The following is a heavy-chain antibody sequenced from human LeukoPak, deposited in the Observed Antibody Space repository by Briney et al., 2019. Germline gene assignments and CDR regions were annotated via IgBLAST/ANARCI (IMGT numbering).Heavy chain of an antibody. V-gene: IGHV1-2*02. J-gene: IGHJ5*02. CDR3: TRDRMHSGSYFEVSGNNWFDP. CDR2: INPNSGGT. Sequence: ASVKVSYKASGHTFTGYNMHWVRQAPGQGLEWMGWINPNSGGTNYAQKFQGRVTMTRDTSISTAYMELSRLRSDDTAVYYLTRDRMHSGSYFEVSGNNWFDPWGQGTLVTVSS. D-gene: IGHD1-26*01. CDR1: GHTFTGYN.